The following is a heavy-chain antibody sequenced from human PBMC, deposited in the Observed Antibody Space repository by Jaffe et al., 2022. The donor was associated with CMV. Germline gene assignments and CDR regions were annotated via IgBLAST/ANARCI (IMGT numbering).Heavy chain of an antibody. Sequence: QVQLVQSGAEVKKPGASVKVSCKVSGYTLTELSMHWVRQAPGKGLEWMGGFDPEDGETIYAQKFQGRVTMTEDTSTDTAYMELSSLRSEDTAVYYCATSALSSGWYPDWFDPWGQGTLVTVSS. CDR2: FDPEDGET. CDR3: ATSALSSGWYPDWFDP. V-gene: IGHV1-24*01. CDR1: GYTLTELS. D-gene: IGHD6-19*01. J-gene: IGHJ5*02.